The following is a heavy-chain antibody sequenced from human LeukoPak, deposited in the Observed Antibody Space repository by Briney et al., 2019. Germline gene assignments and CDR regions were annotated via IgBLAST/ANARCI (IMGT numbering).Heavy chain of an antibody. CDR3: ARLEGGYGGETRAGDLAFDY. D-gene: IGHD4-23*01. J-gene: IGHJ4*02. V-gene: IGHV5-51*01. CDR2: IYPGDSDT. CDR1: GYSFTSYW. Sequence: GESLKISCKGSGYSFTSYWIGWVRQMPGKGLEWMGIIYPGDSDTRYSPSFQGQVTISADKSISTAYLQWSSLKASDTAMYYCARLEGGYGGETRAGDLAFDYWGQGTLVTVSS.